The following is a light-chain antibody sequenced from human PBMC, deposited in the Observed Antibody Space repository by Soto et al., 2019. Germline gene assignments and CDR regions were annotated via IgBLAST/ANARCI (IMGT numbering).Light chain of an antibody. Sequence: DIQMTQSPSSLSASVGDRVTITCQASEDIGNFLNWYQQKPGKAPKLLIYDASNLETGVPSRFSGSGSGTDFTFTISSLQPEDIATYDCQQHDNHPPFTFGPGTKVDIK. CDR2: DAS. V-gene: IGKV1-33*01. J-gene: IGKJ3*01. CDR1: EDIGNF. CDR3: QQHDNHPPFT.